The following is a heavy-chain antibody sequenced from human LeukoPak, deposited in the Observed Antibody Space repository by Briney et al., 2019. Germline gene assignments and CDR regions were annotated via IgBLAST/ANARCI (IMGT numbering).Heavy chain of an antibody. CDR2: MNPKSGNT. V-gene: IGHV1-8*01. CDR3: VRDLRGSDDF. Sequence: ASVKVSCKASGYSFINNGISWVRQAPGQGLEWMAWMNPKSGNTGSAQHFQGRVTLTQNIAISTAYLEVRNLKSEDTAVYYCVRDLRGSDDFWGQGTLVTVTS. CDR1: GYSFINNG. D-gene: IGHD1-26*01. J-gene: IGHJ4*02.